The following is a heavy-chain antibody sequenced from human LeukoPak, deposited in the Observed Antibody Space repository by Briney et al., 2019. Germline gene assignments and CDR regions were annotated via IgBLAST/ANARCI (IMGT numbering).Heavy chain of an antibody. CDR2: ISYDGSNK. V-gene: IGHV3-30*18. Sequence: GSLRLSCAASGFTFSSYGMHWVRQAPGKGLEWVAVISYDGSNKYYADSVKGRFTISRDNSKNTLYLQMNSLRAEDTAVYYCAKSRVLRYFDWLFDYWGQGTLVTVSS. J-gene: IGHJ4*02. D-gene: IGHD3-9*01. CDR3: AKSRVLRYFDWLFDY. CDR1: GFTFSSYG.